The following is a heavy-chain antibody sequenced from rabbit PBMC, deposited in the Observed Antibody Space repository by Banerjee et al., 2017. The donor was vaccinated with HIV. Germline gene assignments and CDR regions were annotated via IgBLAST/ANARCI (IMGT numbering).Heavy chain of an antibody. D-gene: IGHD7-1*01. J-gene: IGHJ4*01. V-gene: IGHV1S40*01. CDR1: GFSFSSSYY. Sequence: QSLEESGGDLVKPGASLTLTCTASGFSFSSSYYMCWVRQAPGKGLEWIACIFAGRGGSTYYASWVNGRFTISKTSTTVDLKMTSLTAADTATYFCARGANYPNYYFSLWGPGTLVTVS. CDR2: IFAGRGGST. CDR3: ARGANYPNYYFSL.